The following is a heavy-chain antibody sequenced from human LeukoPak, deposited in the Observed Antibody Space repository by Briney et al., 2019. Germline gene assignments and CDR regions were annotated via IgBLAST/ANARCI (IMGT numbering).Heavy chain of an antibody. CDR2: ITSISNTI. J-gene: IGHJ1*01. CDR3: ASSGQVSSWFGELLPRNAEYFQH. D-gene: IGHD3-10*01. CDR1: GLTFRSYS. Sequence: PGGSLRLSCAASGLTFRSYSMNWVRPAPRKRLERVSYITSISNTIYYVDSVKGRFTFSRENAKNSLYLQMNSLRAEDTAVYYCASSGQVSSWFGELLPRNAEYFQHWGQGTLVTVSS. V-gene: IGHV3-48*01.